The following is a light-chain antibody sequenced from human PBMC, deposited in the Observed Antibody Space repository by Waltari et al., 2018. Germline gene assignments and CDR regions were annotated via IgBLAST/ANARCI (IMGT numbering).Light chain of an antibody. CDR1: QNVGNY. J-gene: IGKJ4*01. CDR3: QHRSNWPLN. V-gene: IGKV3-11*01. CDR2: DTS. Sequence: EIVLTQSPATLSLSPGEGATLSCRASQNVGNYLAWYKQQPGQAPRLLIYDTSNRATGIPARFSGSGAGTDFTLTISGLEPEDFAVYYCQHRSNWPLNFGGGTKVEIK.